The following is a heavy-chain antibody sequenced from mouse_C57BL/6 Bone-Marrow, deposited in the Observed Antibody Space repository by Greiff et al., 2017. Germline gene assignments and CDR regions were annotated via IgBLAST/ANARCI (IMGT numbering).Heavy chain of an antibody. Sequence: VQLKESGPGLVKPSQSLSLTCSVTGYSITSGYYWNWIRQFPGNKLEWMGYISYDGSNNYNPSLKNRISITRDTSKNQFFLKLNSVTTEDTATYYCARGGITYYFDYWGQGTTLTVSS. CDR2: ISYDGSN. CDR3: ARGGITYYFDY. CDR1: GYSITSGYY. D-gene: IGHD2-4*01. J-gene: IGHJ2*01. V-gene: IGHV3-6*01.